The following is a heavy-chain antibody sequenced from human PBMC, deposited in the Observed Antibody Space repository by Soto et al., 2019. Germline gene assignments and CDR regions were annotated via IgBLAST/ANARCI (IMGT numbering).Heavy chain of an antibody. CDR1: GYTFTGYY. D-gene: IGHD3-10*01. CDR2: INPNSGGT. V-gene: IGHV1-2*04. CDR3: AREGGYYGSGSYRGRNGMDV. J-gene: IGHJ6*02. Sequence: GASVKVSCKASGYTFTGYYMHWVRQAPGQGLEWMGWINPNSGGTNYAQKFQGWVTMTRDTSISTAYMELSRLRSDDTAVYYCAREGGYYGSGSYRGRNGMDVWGQGTTVTVSS.